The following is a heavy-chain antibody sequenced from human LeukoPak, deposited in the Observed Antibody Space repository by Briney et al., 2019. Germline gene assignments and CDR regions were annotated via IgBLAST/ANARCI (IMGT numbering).Heavy chain of an antibody. V-gene: IGHV1-18*01. CDR2: ISAYNGNT. Sequence: ASVKVSCKASGYTFTSYGISWVRQAPGQGLEWMGWISAYNGNTNYAQKLQGRVTMTTDTSTSTAYMELRSLRSDDTAVYYCARDSSNTINSYYYYGMDVWGQGTTVTVSS. J-gene: IGHJ6*02. D-gene: IGHD3-9*01. CDR1: GYTFTSYG. CDR3: ARDSSNTINSYYYYGMDV.